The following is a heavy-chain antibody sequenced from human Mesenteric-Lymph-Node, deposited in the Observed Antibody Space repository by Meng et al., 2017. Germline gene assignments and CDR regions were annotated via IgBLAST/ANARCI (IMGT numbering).Heavy chain of an antibody. CDR3: ARVSSGWDYFDY. D-gene: IGHD6-19*01. V-gene: IGHV4-31*03. CDR1: GGSVSSGGYY. Sequence: EGSGPGLVKPSTTLSLPCTVSGGSVSSGGYYWTWIRQHPGKGLEWFGHIYYSGSTFYNPSLKRRVIISIDTSKNQFSLNLRSVTAADTAVYYCARVSSGWDYFDYWGQGTLVTVSS. CDR2: IYYSGST. J-gene: IGHJ4*02.